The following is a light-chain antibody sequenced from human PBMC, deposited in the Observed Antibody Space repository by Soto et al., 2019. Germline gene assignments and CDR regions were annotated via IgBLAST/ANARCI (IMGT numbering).Light chain of an antibody. CDR1: SSNIGGNS. J-gene: IGLJ2*01. CDR2: TIN. Sequence: QSVLTQPPSASGTPGQRVTISCSGSSSNIGGNSVSWYQHLPGTAPKLLIYTINKPPSGVPDRFSGSKSGTSASLAISGLLSEDEADDFCSAWDDSRNGVLFGGGTKLTVL. V-gene: IGLV1-44*01. CDR3: SAWDDSRNGVL.